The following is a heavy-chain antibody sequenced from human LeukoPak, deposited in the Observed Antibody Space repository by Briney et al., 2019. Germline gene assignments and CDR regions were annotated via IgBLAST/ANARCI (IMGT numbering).Heavy chain of an antibody. CDR1: GFTFSSYD. CDR2: ISGSGGST. V-gene: IGHV3-23*01. D-gene: IGHD6-19*01. J-gene: IGHJ4*02. CDR3: AKGRSGSVDY. Sequence: GGSLRLSCAASGFTFSSYDMSWVRQAPGKGLEWVSAISGSGGSTYYADSVKGRFTISRDNSKNTLYLQMNSLRAEDTAVYYRAKGRSGSVDYWGQGTLVTVSS.